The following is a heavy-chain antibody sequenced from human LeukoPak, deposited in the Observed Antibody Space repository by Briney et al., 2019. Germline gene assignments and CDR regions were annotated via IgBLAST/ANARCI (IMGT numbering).Heavy chain of an antibody. V-gene: IGHV3-74*01. CDR3: ARSAVVVTATPGY. J-gene: IGHJ4*02. CDR2: INSDGSNT. Sequence: GGSLRLSCAASGFTFRSYWMHWVRQAPGKGLVWVSRINSDGSNTTYADSVKGRFTISRDNAKNTLYLQMNSQRTEDTAVYYCARSAVVVTATPGYWGQGTLVTVSS. CDR1: GFTFRSYW. D-gene: IGHD2-21*02.